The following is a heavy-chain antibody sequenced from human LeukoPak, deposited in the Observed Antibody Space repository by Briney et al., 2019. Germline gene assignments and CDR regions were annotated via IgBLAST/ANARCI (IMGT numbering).Heavy chain of an antibody. V-gene: IGHV5-51*01. CDR1: GYSFTTYW. J-gene: IGHJ4*02. CDR3: ARVLIRGDEIDY. Sequence: GESLKISCKGSGYSFTTYWIAWVRQMPGKGLEWMGIIYPGDSDTRYSPSFQGQVTISADKSISTAYLQWTSLKASDSAMYYCARVLIRGDEIDYWGQGTLVTVSS. D-gene: IGHD2-21*01. CDR2: IYPGDSDT.